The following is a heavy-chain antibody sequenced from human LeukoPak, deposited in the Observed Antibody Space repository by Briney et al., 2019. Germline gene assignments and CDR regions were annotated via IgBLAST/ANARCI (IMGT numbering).Heavy chain of an antibody. D-gene: IGHD3-22*01. CDR2: ISSSGGST. Sequence: GGSLRLSCAASGFTFSSYWMSWVRQAPGKGLEWVSAISSSGGSTYYADSVKGRFTISRDNAKNSLYLQMISLRAEDTAVYYCARRDYYDSEGGDAFDIWGQGTMVTVSS. CDR1: GFTFSSYW. V-gene: IGHV3-48*01. J-gene: IGHJ3*02. CDR3: ARRDYYDSEGGDAFDI.